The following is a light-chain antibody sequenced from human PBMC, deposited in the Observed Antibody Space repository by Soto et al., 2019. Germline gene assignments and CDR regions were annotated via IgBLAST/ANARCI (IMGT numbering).Light chain of an antibody. Sequence: EIVMTQSPATLSVSPGERATLSCRASQRVSSDYAWYQQQHGHAPRLLIYGASTRAPSIPARFSGSGSGTEFTRIISRLQSEDLVLSYWQQSNTLPWTFGQGTKVEFK. CDR1: QRVSSD. CDR3: QQSNTLPWT. CDR2: GAS. V-gene: IGKV3-15*01. J-gene: IGKJ1*01.